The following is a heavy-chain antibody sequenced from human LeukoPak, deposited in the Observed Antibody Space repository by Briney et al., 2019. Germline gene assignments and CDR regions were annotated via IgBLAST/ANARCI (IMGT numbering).Heavy chain of an antibody. CDR1: GYTFTSYG. J-gene: IGHJ6*02. V-gene: IGHV1-18*01. D-gene: IGHD3-9*01. CDR3: ARDTYYDILTGYQYYYYGMDV. Sequence: ASVKVSCKASGYTFTSYGISWVRQAPGQGLEWMGWISAYNGNTNYAQKLQGRVTMTTDTSTSTAYMELRSLRSDDTAVYYCARDTYYDILTGYQYYYYGMDVWGQGTTVTVSS. CDR2: ISAYNGNT.